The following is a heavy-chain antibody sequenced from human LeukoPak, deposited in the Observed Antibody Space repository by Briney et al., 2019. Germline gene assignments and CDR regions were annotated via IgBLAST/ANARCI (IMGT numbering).Heavy chain of an antibody. CDR1: GYTFIGYY. D-gene: IGHD3-16*02. Sequence: ASVKVSCKASGYTFIGYYMHWVRQAPGQGLEWMGWINPNSGGTNYAQKFQGWVTMTSDTSTGTVYMELSSLRSEDTAVYYCARLSDWGQGTLVTVSS. J-gene: IGHJ4*02. V-gene: IGHV1-2*04. CDR2: INPNSGGT. CDR3: ARLSD.